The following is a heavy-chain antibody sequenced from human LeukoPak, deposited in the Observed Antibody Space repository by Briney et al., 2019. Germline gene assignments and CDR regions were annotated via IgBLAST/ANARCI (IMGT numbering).Heavy chain of an antibody. Sequence: GRSLRLSCAASGFTFSSYAMHWVRQAPGKGLEWVAVISYDGSNKYYADSVKGRFTISRDNSKNTLYLQMNSLRAEDTAVYYCARERRVYCGSTSCPVGMDVWGKGTTVTVSS. J-gene: IGHJ6*04. CDR3: ARERRVYCGSTSCPVGMDV. CDR2: ISYDGSNK. D-gene: IGHD2-2*01. CDR1: GFTFSSYA. V-gene: IGHV3-30*04.